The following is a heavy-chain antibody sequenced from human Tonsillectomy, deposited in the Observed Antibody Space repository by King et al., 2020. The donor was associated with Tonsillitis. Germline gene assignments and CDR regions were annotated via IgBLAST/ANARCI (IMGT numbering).Heavy chain of an antibody. CDR1: GGSISSYY. CDR3: ARDQIESLAHYYYHGMDV. V-gene: IGHV4-4*07. Sequence: VQLQESGPGLVKPSETLSLTCTVSGGSISSYYWSWIRQPAGKGLEWIGRIYTSGSTNYNPSLKSRVTMSVDTSKKQFSLKLSSVTAADTAVYYCARDQIESLAHYYYHGMDVWGQGTTVTVSS. CDR2: IYTSGST. D-gene: IGHD3-16*02. J-gene: IGHJ6*02.